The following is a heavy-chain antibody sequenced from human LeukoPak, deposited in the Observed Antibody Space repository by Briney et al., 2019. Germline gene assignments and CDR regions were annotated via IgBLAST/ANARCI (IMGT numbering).Heavy chain of an antibody. J-gene: IGHJ4*02. V-gene: IGHV4-61*02. CDR3: ARASITIYTPYFDY. Sequence: SETLSLTCTVSGGSISSGNYYWNWIRQPAGKGLEWIGRIHSSGSTNYNPSLKSRVTINTSKNQFSLKLSSVSAADTAVYYCARASITIYTPYFDYWGQGILVTVSS. D-gene: IGHD3-9*01. CDR2: IHSSGST. CDR1: GGSISSGNYY.